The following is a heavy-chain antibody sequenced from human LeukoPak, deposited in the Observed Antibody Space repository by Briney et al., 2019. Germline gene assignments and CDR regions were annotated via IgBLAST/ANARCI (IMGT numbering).Heavy chain of an antibody. J-gene: IGHJ4*02. D-gene: IGHD6-13*01. CDR2: IYTDGST. CDR3: ARVGYTGTWYSSPPFDY. CDR1: GFTFSSYS. Sequence: GGSLRLSCAASGFTFSSYSMNWVRQAPGKALEWVSLIYTDGSTYYADSVKGRFTISRDNSKNTLYLQMNSLRVEDTAVYYCARVGYTGTWYSSPPFDYWGQGTLVTVSS. V-gene: IGHV3-66*01.